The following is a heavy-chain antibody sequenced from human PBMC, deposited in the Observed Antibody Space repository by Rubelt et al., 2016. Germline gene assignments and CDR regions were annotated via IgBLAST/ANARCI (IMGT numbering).Heavy chain of an antibody. CDR2: INHRGST. D-gene: IGHD3-10*01. CDR1: GGSFSGYY. V-gene: IGHV4-34*01. CDR3: ASRGRYYGSGSYPPRTGIVDY. J-gene: IGHJ4*02. Sequence: QVQLQQWGAGLLKPSETLSLTCAVYGGSFSGYYWSWIRQPPGKGLEWIGEINHRGSTHYNPSLKSRVTRSADTAKNQFSLKLGSVTAADTAVYYCASRGRYYGSGSYPPRTGIVDYWGQGTLVTVSS.